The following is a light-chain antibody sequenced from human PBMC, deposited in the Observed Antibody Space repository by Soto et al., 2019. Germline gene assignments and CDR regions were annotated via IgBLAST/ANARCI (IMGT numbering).Light chain of an antibody. Sequence: EIVLTQSPGILSLSPGERATLSCRASQSVSSSSLAWYQQKPGQAPRLLVYGASSRATGIPDRFSGSGSGTDFTLTISRLEPEDFAVYYCRQYGGSPLVTFGQGTKLEIK. V-gene: IGKV3-20*01. CDR2: GAS. CDR3: RQYGGSPLVT. CDR1: QSVSSSS. J-gene: IGKJ2*01.